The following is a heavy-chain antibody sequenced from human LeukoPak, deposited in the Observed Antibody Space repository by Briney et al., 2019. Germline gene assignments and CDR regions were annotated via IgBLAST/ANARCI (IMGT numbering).Heavy chain of an antibody. D-gene: IGHD3-9*01. V-gene: IGHV1-46*02. CDR2: INPSGGSASYTGIPSGEST. CDR3: ARVFTYHDSLTGYYEPFAY. Sequence: GASVKVSCKASGYIFKNYNMHWVRQAPGQGLEWMGIINPSGGSASYTGIPSGESTIYAQKFQGRLTLTGDASTSTAYMELSSLSSEDTAVYYCARVFTYHDSLTGYYEPFAYWGQGTVVAVSS. CDR1: GYIFKNYN. J-gene: IGHJ4*02.